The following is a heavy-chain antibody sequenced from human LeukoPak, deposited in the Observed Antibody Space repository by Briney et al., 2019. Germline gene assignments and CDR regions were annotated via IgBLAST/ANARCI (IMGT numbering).Heavy chain of an antibody. V-gene: IGHV3-15*01. Sequence: PGGSLRLSCAGAGFIFTDVWMSWVRQAPGKGLEWVGRIKSKSDGGTIDYAAPVKGRITVSRDDSRKTLSLELNNLKTEDTGVYYCTTDLDYWGQGTLVTVS. CDR1: GFIFTDVW. J-gene: IGHJ4*02. CDR2: IKSKSDGGTI. CDR3: TTDLDY.